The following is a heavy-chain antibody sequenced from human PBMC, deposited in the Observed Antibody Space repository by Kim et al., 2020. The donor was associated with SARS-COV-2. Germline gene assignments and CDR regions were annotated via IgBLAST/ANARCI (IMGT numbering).Heavy chain of an antibody. CDR2: ITSGGGTI. Sequence: GGSLRLSCAASGFDFSRFYMTWIRQPPGKGLEWISYITSGGGTIYYADSVKGRFTVSRDNADNFLYLQMSDLTVEDSAIYYCARGGALTVFADYWGQGTLVSVSS. CDR1: GFDFSRFY. J-gene: IGHJ4*02. V-gene: IGHV3-11*01. CDR3: ARGGALTVFADY. D-gene: IGHD1-26*01.